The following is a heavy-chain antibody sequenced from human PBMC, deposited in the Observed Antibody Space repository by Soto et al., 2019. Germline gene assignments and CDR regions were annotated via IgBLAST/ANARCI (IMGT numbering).Heavy chain of an antibody. Sequence: SVKVSCKASGDTSSNYGVSWVRQAPGQGLEWMGGILPVFGTTTYARSFQGRITITADKSTSTVYMELTSLRSDDTATYYCARDPDEVVGTDYHYYGMDVWDQGATVTVSS. J-gene: IGHJ6*02. CDR2: ILPVFGTT. CDR3: ARDPDEVVGTDYHYYGMDV. CDR1: GDTSSNYG. D-gene: IGHD1-26*01. V-gene: IGHV1-69*06.